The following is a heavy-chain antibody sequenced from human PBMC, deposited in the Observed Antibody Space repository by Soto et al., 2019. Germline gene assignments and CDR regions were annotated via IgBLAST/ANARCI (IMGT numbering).Heavy chain of an antibody. Sequence: ASVKVSCKASGYTFTGYYMHWVRQAPGQGLEWMGWINPNSGGTNYAQKFQGRVTMTRDTSISTAYMELSRLRSDDTAVYYCARPICSGGSCYWYYFDYWGQGTLVTVSS. CDR1: GYTFTGYY. CDR2: INPNSGGT. CDR3: ARPICSGGSCYWYYFDY. J-gene: IGHJ4*02. D-gene: IGHD2-15*01. V-gene: IGHV1-2*02.